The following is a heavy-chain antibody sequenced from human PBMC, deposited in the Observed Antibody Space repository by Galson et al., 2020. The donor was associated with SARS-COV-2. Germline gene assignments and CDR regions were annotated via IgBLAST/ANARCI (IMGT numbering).Heavy chain of an antibody. J-gene: IGHJ4*02. CDR2: LSASGGST. V-gene: IGHV3-23*01. CDR1: GFTFSSYA. D-gene: IGHD3-3*01. Sequence: GGSLRLSCAASGFTFSSYAMSWVRQAPGKGLEWVSALSASGGSTYYADSVKGRFTISRDNSKNTLHLQMNSLRAEDTAVYYCAKDGGLWGYDFWTGYYPYFDYWGQGTLVTAPS. CDR3: AKDGGLWGYDFWTGYYPYFDY.